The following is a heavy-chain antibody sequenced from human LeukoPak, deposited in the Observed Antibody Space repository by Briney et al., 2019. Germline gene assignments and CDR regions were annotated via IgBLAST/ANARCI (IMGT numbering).Heavy chain of an antibody. V-gene: IGHV3-7*01. J-gene: IGHJ4*02. CDR1: GFTFSSYS. CDR2: IKQDGSEK. Sequence: GGSLRLSCAASGFTFSSYSMNWVRQAPGKGLEWVANIKQDGSEKYYVDSVKGRFTISRDNAKNSLYLQMNSLRAEDTAVYYCARDGAKELLLGYWGQGTLVTVSS. CDR3: ARDGAKELLLGY. D-gene: IGHD1-26*01.